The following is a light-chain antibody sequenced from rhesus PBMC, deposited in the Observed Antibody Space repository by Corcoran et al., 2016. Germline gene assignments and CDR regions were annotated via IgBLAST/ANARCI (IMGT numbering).Light chain of an antibody. Sequence: DIQMTQSPSALSASVGDRVTISCRASQNIYSNLAWYQQKPGKAPKLLIYGASSLQTGIPSRFGGSGSGTAFTLIISSLQPEDSAAYYCQQYSSSPYSFGQGTKVEIK. CDR2: GAS. CDR3: QQYSSSPYS. J-gene: IGKJ2*01. CDR1: QNIYSN. V-gene: IGKV1S8*01.